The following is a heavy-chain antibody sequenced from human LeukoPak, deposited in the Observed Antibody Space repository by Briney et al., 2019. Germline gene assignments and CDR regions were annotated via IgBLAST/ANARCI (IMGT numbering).Heavy chain of an antibody. CDR2: ISWNSGSI. J-gene: IGHJ4*02. D-gene: IGHD2-2*02. V-gene: IGHV3-9*03. CDR3: AKADCSSASCYTDY. CDR1: GFTFDDYA. Sequence: GGSLRLSCAASGFTFDDYAMHWVRQAPGKGLEWVSGISWNSGSIGYADSVKGRFTISRDNAKNSLYLQMNSLRPEDMALYYCAKADCSSASCYTDYWGQGTLVTVSS.